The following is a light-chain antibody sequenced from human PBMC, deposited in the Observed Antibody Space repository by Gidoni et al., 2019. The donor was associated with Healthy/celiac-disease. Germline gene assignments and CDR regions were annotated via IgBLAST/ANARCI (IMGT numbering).Light chain of an antibody. J-gene: IGLJ2*01. Sequence: QSALTQPASVSWSPRQSITISCTGTSSDVGGYNYVSWYQQHPGKAPKLMIYEVSNRPSGVSNRFSGSKSGNTASLTISGLQAEDEADYYCSSYTSSSTVVFGGGTKLTVL. CDR3: SSYTSSSTVV. V-gene: IGLV2-14*01. CDR1: SSDVGGYNY. CDR2: EVS.